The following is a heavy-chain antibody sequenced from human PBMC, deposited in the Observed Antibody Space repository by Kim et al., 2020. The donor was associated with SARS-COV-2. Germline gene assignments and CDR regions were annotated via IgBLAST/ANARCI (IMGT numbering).Heavy chain of an antibody. Sequence: GGSLRLSCAASGFTFSSYSMNWVRQAPGKGLEWVSSISSSSSYIYYADSVKGRFTISRDNAKNSLYLQMNSLRAEDTAVYYCARDSAPYYYDSSGYYPYYYYGMDVWGQGTTVTVSS. D-gene: IGHD3-22*01. CDR2: ISSSSSYI. CDR3: ARDSAPYYYDSSGYYPYYYYGMDV. V-gene: IGHV3-21*01. J-gene: IGHJ6*02. CDR1: GFTFSSYS.